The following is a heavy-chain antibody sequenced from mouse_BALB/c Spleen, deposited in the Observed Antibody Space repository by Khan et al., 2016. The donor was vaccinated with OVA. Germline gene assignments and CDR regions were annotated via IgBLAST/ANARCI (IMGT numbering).Heavy chain of an antibody. D-gene: IGHD1-1*01. CDR1: GYSITSDYA. V-gene: IGHV3-2*02. CDR2: ISYSGST. J-gene: IGHJ1*01. Sequence: EVQLQESGPGLVKPSQSLSLTCTVTGYSITSDYAWNWIRQLPGNKLEWMAYISYSGSTGYNPSLKSRVSITRDTSKTQFFLQLTSVTAEDTATYYCARRFYYGHWYFDDWGAGTPVTVSS. CDR3: ARRFYYGHWYFDD.